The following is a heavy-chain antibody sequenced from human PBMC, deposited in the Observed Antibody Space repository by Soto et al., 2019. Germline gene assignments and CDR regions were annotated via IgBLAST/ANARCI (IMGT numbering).Heavy chain of an antibody. CDR3: ARSWFRTDIPDA. Sequence: QVQLVQSGGEVKKPGASVKVSCKTSGYTFSKFGISWARQVPGQGLEWVGWITPYDGSTNFAQKLQGRVSLTLDTSTDTAYLELRSLESDDTAVYYCARSWFRTDIPDASGQGTLVTVSS. J-gene: IGHJ5*02. V-gene: IGHV1-18*01. D-gene: IGHD3-22*01. CDR2: ITPYDGST. CDR1: GYTFSKFG.